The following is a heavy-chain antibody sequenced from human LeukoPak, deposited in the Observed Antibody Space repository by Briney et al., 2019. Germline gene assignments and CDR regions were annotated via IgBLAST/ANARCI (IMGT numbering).Heavy chain of an antibody. J-gene: IGHJ6*03. CDR3: ARSGLATGYYYYYMDV. V-gene: IGHV1-69*05. CDR2: IIPIFGTA. Sequence: GASVKVSCKASGGTFSSYAISWVRQAPGQGLEWMGGIIPIFGTANYAQKFQGRVTITTGESTSTAYMELSSLRSEDTAVYYCARSGLATGYYYYYMDVWGKGTTVTVSS. D-gene: IGHD5-24*01. CDR1: GGTFSSYA.